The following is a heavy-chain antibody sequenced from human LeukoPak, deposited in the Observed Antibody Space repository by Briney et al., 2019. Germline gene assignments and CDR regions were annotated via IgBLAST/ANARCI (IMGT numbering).Heavy chain of an antibody. CDR1: GGSISSYY. D-gene: IGHD6-13*01. V-gene: IGHV4-59*01. CDR3: ARVSAAAGYYYYYYGMVV. Sequence: PSETLSLTCTVSGGSISSYYWSWIRQPPGKGLEWIGYIYYSGSTNYSPSLKSRVTISVDTSKNQFSLKLSSVTAADTAVYYCARVSAAAGYYYYYYGMVVWGKGTTVTVSS. J-gene: IGHJ6*04. CDR2: IYYSGST.